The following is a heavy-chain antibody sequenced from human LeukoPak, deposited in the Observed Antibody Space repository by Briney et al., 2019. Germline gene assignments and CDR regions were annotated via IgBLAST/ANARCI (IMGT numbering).Heavy chain of an antibody. D-gene: IGHD5-18*01. J-gene: IGHJ4*02. V-gene: IGHV4-34*01. CDR3: ARAVSIHQFDY. CDR1: GFTFSNYG. CDR2: INHSGST. Sequence: PGGSLRLSCAASGFTFSNYGMSWVRQPPGKGLEWIGEINHSGSTNYNPSLKSRVTISVDTSKNQFPLKLSSVTAADTAVYYCARAVSIHQFDYWGQGTLVTVSS.